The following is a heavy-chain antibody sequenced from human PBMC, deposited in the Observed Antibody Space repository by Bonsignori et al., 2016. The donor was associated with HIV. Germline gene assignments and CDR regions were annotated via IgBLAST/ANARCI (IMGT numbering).Heavy chain of an antibody. Sequence: GGSLRLSCAASGFTFSNYAMTWVRQAPGKGLEWVASLSGIGDGTYYADSVKGRFTISRDNSKNTLHLQLNNLRAEDTAIYFCAKADCSEAHCYRTDYWGQGTLVTVSS. CDR2: LSGIGDGT. CDR1: GFTFSNYA. V-gene: IGHV3-23*01. J-gene: IGHJ4*02. CDR3: AKADCSEAHCYRTDY. D-gene: IGHD2-21*01.